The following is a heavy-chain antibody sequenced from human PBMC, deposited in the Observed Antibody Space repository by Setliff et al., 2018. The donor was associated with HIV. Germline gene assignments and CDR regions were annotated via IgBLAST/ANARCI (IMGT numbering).Heavy chain of an antibody. Sequence: SVKVSCQASGYTFTSFAINWVRPAPGQGLEWLGRIIPVFGTANYAQKFQARVTITVDKSTNTAYMALSSLRHDDTAIYCCSRGIVATLDYWCQETLVTVSS. CDR3: SRGIVATLDY. J-gene: IGHJ4*02. V-gene: IGHV1-69*06. D-gene: IGHD2-15*01. CDR1: GYTFTSFA. CDR2: IIPVFGTA.